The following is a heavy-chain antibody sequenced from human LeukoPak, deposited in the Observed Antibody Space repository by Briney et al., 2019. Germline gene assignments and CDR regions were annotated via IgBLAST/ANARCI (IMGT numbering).Heavy chain of an antibody. Sequence: PSETLSLTCAVSGYSISSGYYWGWIRQSPGKGLEWIGSIDRSGNRYYSPSLKSRVTISLDTSKIQFSLKLTSVTAADTAVYYCARGGTYNGISSFDPWGQGTLVTVSS. CDR1: GYSISSGYY. CDR2: IDRSGNR. CDR3: ARGGTYNGISSFDP. V-gene: IGHV4-38-2*01. J-gene: IGHJ5*02. D-gene: IGHD3-9*01.